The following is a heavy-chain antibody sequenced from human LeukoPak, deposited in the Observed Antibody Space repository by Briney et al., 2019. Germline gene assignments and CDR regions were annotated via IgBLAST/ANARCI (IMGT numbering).Heavy chain of an antibody. CDR2: IRSKVYGGAP. J-gene: IGHJ4*02. CDR3: ARGSGRYVMVDW. CDR1: GFTFGDFT. Sequence: KSGGSLRLSCSASGFTFGDFTTSWFRQSPGQGLEWVGFIRSKVYGGAPGHAASVAARFTISRDDSTSIAYLQMNSVQAEDTAVYCCARGSGRYVMVDWWGQGTLVTVSS. V-gene: IGHV3-49*05. D-gene: IGHD6-19*01.